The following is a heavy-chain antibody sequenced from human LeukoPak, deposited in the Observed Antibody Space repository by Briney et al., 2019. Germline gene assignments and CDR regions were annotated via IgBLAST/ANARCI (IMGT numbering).Heavy chain of an antibody. Sequence: GGSLRLSCAASGFTVSSFWMHWVRQAPGRGLVWVSRISSDGSNTYYADSVKGRFTISRDTAMNTLYLQMNSLRVEDTADYYCTRGRGSYDWFDPWGQGTQVTVSS. J-gene: IGHJ5*02. CDR2: ISSDGSNT. CDR3: TRGRGSYDWFDP. D-gene: IGHD3-10*01. CDR1: GFTVSSFW. V-gene: IGHV3-74*01.